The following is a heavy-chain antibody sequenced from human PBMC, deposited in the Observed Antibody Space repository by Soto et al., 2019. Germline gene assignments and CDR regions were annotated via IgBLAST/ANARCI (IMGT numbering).Heavy chain of an antibody. CDR2: IGGSGGST. J-gene: IGHJ5*02. Sequence: EVRLLESGGGLGQPGGSLRLSCEASGFTFSSYAMSWARQAPGKGLEWVSAIGGSGGSTYYGDSVKGRFTISRDNSKNTLYLQMNSLRAEDTAVYYCAKGGLRFVEWLLFADPWGQGTLVTVSS. CDR3: AKGGLRFVEWLLFADP. V-gene: IGHV3-23*01. D-gene: IGHD3-3*01. CDR1: GFTFSSYA.